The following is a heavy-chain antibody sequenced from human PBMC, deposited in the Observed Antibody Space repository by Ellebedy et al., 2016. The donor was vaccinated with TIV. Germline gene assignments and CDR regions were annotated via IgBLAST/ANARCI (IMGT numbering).Heavy chain of an antibody. CDR3: AKDLNSIAARHEFDY. Sequence: GGSLRLSCAASGFTFDEYAMHWVRQVPGKGLEWVSGISWNGGTIGYADSAKGRFTISRDNAQNSVSLQMDRLRVEDTAFYFCAKDLNSIAARHEFDYWGQGILVTVFS. V-gene: IGHV3-9*01. CDR2: ISWNGGTI. J-gene: IGHJ4*02. CDR1: GFTFDEYA. D-gene: IGHD6-6*01.